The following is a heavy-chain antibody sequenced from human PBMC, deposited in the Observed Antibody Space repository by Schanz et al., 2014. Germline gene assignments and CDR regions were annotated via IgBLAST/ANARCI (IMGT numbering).Heavy chain of an antibody. J-gene: IGHJ4*02. D-gene: IGHD3-10*02. CDR3: AKRFHCSGSHPFDY. Sequence: EVQLVESGGGLVQPGGSLRLSCAASGFTFRRYGMSWVRQAPGKGLEWVSVIAGDGGGPNYVDSVKGRFTISRDNAKNTVYLQMNSLRDDDTAVYYCAKRFHCSGSHPFDYWGQGTLVTVSS. CDR2: IAGDGGGP. CDR1: GFTFRRYG. V-gene: IGHV3-23*04.